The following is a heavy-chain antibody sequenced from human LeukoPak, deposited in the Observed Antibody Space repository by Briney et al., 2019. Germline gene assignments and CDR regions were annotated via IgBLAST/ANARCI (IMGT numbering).Heavy chain of an antibody. Sequence: PGGSLRLSCAASGFTFSDYYMSWIRQAPGKGLEWVSYISSSGSTIYYADSVKGRFTISRDNAKNSLYLQMNSLRAEDTAVYYCARDLHCGGDCQIYGMDVWGQGTTVTVSS. CDR2: ISSSGSTI. CDR1: GFTFSDYY. J-gene: IGHJ6*02. D-gene: IGHD2-21*02. CDR3: ARDLHCGGDCQIYGMDV. V-gene: IGHV3-11*01.